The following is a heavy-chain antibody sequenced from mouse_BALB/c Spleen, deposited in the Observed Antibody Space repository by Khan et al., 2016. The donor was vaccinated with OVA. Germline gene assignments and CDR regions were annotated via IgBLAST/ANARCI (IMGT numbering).Heavy chain of an antibody. D-gene: IGHD2-1*01. CDR3: ARSDYGNVAH. Sequence: EVELVESGGGLVKPGGSLKLSCAASGFTFSSYTMSWVRQTPEQRLEWVATISSGGDNTYYPDSVKGRFTISRDNATTNLYLQMSSLRSEDTALYDCARSDYGNVAHWGQGTLVTVSA. V-gene: IGHV5-9*03. J-gene: IGHJ3*01. CDR2: ISSGGDNT. CDR1: GFTFSSYT.